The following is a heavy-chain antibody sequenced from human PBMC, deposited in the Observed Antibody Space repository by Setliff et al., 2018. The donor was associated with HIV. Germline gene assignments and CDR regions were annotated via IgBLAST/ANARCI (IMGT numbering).Heavy chain of an antibody. CDR3: ASLTTDRFLEWLFVY. CDR2: IYYSGST. CDR1: GGSISSSSYY. J-gene: IGHJ4*02. V-gene: IGHV4-39*01. Sequence: ETLSLTCTVSGGSISSSSYYWGWIRQPPGKGLEWIGSIYYSGSTYYNPSLKTRVTISVDTSKNQFSLKLSSVTATDTAVYYCASLTTDRFLEWLFVYWGQGTLVTVSS. D-gene: IGHD3-3*01.